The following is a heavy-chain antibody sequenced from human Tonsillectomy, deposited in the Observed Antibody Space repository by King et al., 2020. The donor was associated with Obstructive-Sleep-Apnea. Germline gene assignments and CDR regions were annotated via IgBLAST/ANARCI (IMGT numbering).Heavy chain of an antibody. CDR3: ARGTGGLTVTTGRGFQH. J-gene: IGHJ1*01. CDR2: IYYSGST. V-gene: IGHV4-59*01. D-gene: IGHD4-17*01. CDR1: GGSISTYY. Sequence: VQLQESGPGLVKASETLSLTCIVSGGSISTYYWSWIRQPPGKGLEWIGYIYYSGSTNYNPSLKSRVTISVDTSKNQFSLKLNSVTAADTAVYYCARGTGGLTVTTGRGFQHWGQGTLVTVSS.